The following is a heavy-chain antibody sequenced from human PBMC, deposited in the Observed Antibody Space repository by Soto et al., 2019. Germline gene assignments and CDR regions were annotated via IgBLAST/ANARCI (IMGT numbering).Heavy chain of an antibody. CDR3: ARLTSDGTNYYYYGMDV. V-gene: IGHV5-10-1*01. Sequence: PGESLKISCKGSGCSFTSYWISWVRQMPGKGLEWMGRIDPSDSYTNYSPSFQGHVTISADKSISTAYLQWSSLKASDTAMYYCARLTSDGTNYYYYGMDVWGQGTTVTVSS. CDR2: IDPSDSYT. CDR1: GCSFTSYW. D-gene: IGHD6-13*01. J-gene: IGHJ6*02.